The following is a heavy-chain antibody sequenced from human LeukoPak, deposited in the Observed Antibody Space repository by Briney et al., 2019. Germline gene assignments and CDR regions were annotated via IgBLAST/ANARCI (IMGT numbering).Heavy chain of an antibody. Sequence: PSETLSLTCTVSGGSISSSSYYWGWIRQPPGKGLEWIGSIYYSGSTYYNPSLKSRVTISVDTSKNQFSLKLSSVTAADTAVYYCARCGGDCYSGFDYWGQGTLVTVSS. CDR3: ARCGGDCYSGFDY. D-gene: IGHD2-21*02. V-gene: IGHV4-39*01. J-gene: IGHJ4*02. CDR1: GGSISSSSYY. CDR2: IYYSGST.